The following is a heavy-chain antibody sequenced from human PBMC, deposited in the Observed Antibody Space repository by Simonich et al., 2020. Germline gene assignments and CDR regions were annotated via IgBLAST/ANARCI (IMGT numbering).Heavy chain of an antibody. D-gene: IGHD7-27*01. Sequence: QVQLVQSGAEVKKPGASVKVSCKASGYTFTGYYMHWVRQAPGQGLGWWGWINPNSGGTNEAQKFQGRVTMTRETSISTAYMELSRLRSDDTAVYYCARGALTGDYYYMDVWGKGTTVTVSS. CDR3: ARGALTGDYYYMDV. CDR2: INPNSGGT. J-gene: IGHJ6*03. V-gene: IGHV1-2*02. CDR1: GYTFTGYY.